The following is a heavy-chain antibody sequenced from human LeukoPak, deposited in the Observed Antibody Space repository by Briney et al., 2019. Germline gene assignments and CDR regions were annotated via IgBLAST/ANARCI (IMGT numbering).Heavy chain of an antibody. Sequence: PSETLSLTCAVYGGSFSGYYWSWIRQPPGKGLEWIGEINHSGSTNYNPSLKSRVTISVDTSKNQFSLKLSSVTAADTAVYYCARFDVLRYFDWLSPQYYFDYWGQGTLVTVSS. CDR3: ARFDVLRYFDWLSPQYYFDY. CDR2: INHSGST. CDR1: GGSFSGYY. D-gene: IGHD3-9*01. J-gene: IGHJ4*02. V-gene: IGHV4-34*01.